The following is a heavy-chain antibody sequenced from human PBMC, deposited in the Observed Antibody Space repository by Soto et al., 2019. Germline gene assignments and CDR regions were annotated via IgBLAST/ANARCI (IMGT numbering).Heavy chain of an antibody. Sequence: EVQVLESGGGLVQTGGSLRLSCAASGFTLRDYAMTWVRQAPGKGLEWVSAIRPGGGSTYYADSVKGRFTISRDDSKNTLHLQMNGLRVEDTAVYYCAKAHSNWGWGHWGQGTLVTVSS. CDR3: AKAHSNWGWGH. D-gene: IGHD4-4*01. CDR2: IRPGGGST. V-gene: IGHV3-23*01. CDR1: GFTLRDYA. J-gene: IGHJ4*02.